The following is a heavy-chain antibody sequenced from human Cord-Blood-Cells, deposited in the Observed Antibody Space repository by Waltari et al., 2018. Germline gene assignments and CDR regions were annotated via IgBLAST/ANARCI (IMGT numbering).Heavy chain of an antibody. J-gene: IGHJ3*02. D-gene: IGHD3-10*01. CDR1: GGSISSYY. CDR3: ARHDGSVSYSFDI. V-gene: IGHV4-4*07. CDR2: IYTSGST. Sequence: QVQLQESGPGLVKPSETLSLTCTVSGGSISSYYWSWIRRPAGKGLEWIGRIYTSGSTNYNPSLNGRVTMAVDTSKNQFSLKLSCVTAADTAVYYCARHDGSVSYSFDIWGQGTMVTVPS.